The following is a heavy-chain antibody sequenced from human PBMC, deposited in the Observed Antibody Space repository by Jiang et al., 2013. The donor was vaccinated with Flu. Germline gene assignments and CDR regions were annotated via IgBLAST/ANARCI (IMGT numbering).Heavy chain of an antibody. CDR2: INPNNGDT. CDR3: ARDSTGYSQDY. D-gene: IGHD3-22*01. CDR1: GYSFRNSY. V-gene: IGHV1-2*02. J-gene: IGHJ4*02. Sequence: SGAEVKKPGASVRISCKASGYSFRNSYMHWMRQAPGQGLEWMGWINPNNGDTNYAQKFQGRVTMTRDTSISTAYLELSRLRSDDTAVYYCARDSTGYSQDYWGQGVLVTVSS.